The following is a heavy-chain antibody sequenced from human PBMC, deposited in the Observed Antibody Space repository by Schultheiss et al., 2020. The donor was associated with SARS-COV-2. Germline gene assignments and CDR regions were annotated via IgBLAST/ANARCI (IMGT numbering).Heavy chain of an antibody. J-gene: IGHJ4*02. CDR2: IYYSGST. Sequence: SETLSLTCTVSGGSISSSSYYWSWIRQPPGKGLEWIGYIYYSGSTYYNPSLKSRVTISVDTSKNQFSLKLSSVTAADTAVYYCARGRLARSKTTFDYWGQGTLVTVSS. D-gene: IGHD1-1*01. CDR3: ARGRLARSKTTFDY. CDR1: GGSISSSSYY. V-gene: IGHV4-61*05.